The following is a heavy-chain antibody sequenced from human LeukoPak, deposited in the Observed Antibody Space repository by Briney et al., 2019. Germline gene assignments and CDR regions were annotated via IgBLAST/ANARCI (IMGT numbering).Heavy chain of an antibody. V-gene: IGHV1-69*06. CDR1: GGTFSSYA. Sequence: GASVKVSFKASGGTFSSYAISWVRQAPGQGLEWMGGIIPIFGTANYAQKFQGRVTITADKSTSTAYMELSSLRSEDTAVYYCARAGTDYDILTGYWVYWGQGTLVTVSS. CDR2: IIPIFGTA. D-gene: IGHD3-9*01. J-gene: IGHJ4*02. CDR3: ARAGTDYDILTGYWVY.